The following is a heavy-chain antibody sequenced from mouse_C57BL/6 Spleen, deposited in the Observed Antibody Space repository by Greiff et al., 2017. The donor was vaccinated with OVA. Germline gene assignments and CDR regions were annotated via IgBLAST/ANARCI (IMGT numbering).Heavy chain of an antibody. J-gene: IGHJ3*01. D-gene: IGHD2-3*01. CDR3: ARRDDGYFFAY. CDR1: GYSFTGYY. Sequence: VQLQQSGPELVKPGASVKISCKASGYSFTGYYMNWVKQSPEKSLEWIGEINPSTGGTTYNQKFKAKATLTVDKSSSTAYMQLKSLTSEDSAVYYCARRDDGYFFAYWGQGTLVTVSA. V-gene: IGHV1-42*01. CDR2: INPSTGGT.